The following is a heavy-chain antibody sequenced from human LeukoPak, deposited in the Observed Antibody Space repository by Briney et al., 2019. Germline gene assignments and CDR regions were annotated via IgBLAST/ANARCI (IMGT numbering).Heavy chain of an antibody. J-gene: IGHJ3*02. Sequence: SQTLSLTCTVSGGSISSGGYYWSWIRQHPGKGLEWIGYIYYSGSTYYNPSLKSRVTISVDTSKNQFSLKLSSVTAADAAVYYCARDIVVVVAATRRTDAFDIWGQGTMATVSS. CDR3: ARDIVVVVAATRRTDAFDI. CDR1: GGSISSGGYY. CDR2: IYYSGST. V-gene: IGHV4-31*03. D-gene: IGHD2-15*01.